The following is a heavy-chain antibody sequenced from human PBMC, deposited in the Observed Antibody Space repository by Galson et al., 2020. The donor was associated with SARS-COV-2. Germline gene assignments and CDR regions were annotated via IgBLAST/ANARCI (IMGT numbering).Heavy chain of an antibody. Sequence: SETLSLTCIVSGASINKYYWSWIRQPPGKKLEWIGYIYYSGITNYNPSLQGRVAMSVDTSKNQISLTLNSVTAADTAVYYCARAEWHNWFDPWGQGILVTVSS. J-gene: IGHJ5*02. CDR3: ARAEWHNWFDP. CDR2: IYYSGIT. V-gene: IGHV4-59*01. CDR1: GASINKYY. D-gene: IGHD3-3*01.